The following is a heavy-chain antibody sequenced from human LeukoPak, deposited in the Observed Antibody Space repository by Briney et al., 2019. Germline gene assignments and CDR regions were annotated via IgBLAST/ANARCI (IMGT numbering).Heavy chain of an antibody. Sequence: ASVKVSCKASGYTFTSYGISWVRQAPGQGLEWMGWISAYNGNTNYAQKLQGRVTMTTDTSTSTAYMELRSLRSDDTAVYYCARDGRIGSSSVFGWFDPWGQGTLVTVSS. CDR2: ISAYNGNT. D-gene: IGHD6-6*01. V-gene: IGHV1-18*01. CDR1: GYTFTSYG. CDR3: ARDGRIGSSSVFGWFDP. J-gene: IGHJ5*02.